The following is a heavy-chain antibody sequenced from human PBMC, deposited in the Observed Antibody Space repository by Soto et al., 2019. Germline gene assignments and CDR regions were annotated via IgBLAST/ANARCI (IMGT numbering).Heavy chain of an antibody. CDR3: AREGYCSSTSCYSWFDP. CDR1: GGSIISYY. V-gene: IGHV4-59*01. J-gene: IGHJ5*02. Sequence: PSETLSLTCTVSGGSIISYYWSWIRQPPGKGLEWIGYIYYSGSTNYNPSLKSRVTISVDTSKNQFSLKLSSVTAADTAVYYCAREGYCSSTSCYSWFDPWGQGTLVTVSS. CDR2: IYYSGST. D-gene: IGHD2-2*01.